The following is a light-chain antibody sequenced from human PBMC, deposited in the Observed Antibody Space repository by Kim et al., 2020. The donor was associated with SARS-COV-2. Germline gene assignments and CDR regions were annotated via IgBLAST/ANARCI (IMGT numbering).Light chain of an antibody. CDR1: SGSLARNY. V-gene: IGLV6-57*02. CDR2: EDN. CDR3: QSYDSSNWV. Sequence: KTLPITSTASSGSLARNYVQGYQQRPGSAPTTVVYEDNQRPSGVPDRFSGSIDSSSNSASLTISGLKTEDEADYYCQSYDSSNWVFGGGTQLTVL. J-gene: IGLJ3*02.